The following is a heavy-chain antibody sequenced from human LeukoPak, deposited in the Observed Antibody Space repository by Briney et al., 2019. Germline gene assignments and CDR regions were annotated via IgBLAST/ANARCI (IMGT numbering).Heavy chain of an antibody. CDR3: AKEGAITGAGTCYFQY. CDR1: GFIFSNYG. V-gene: IGHV3-21*04. CDR2: ISFSSTHI. D-gene: IGHD6-13*01. J-gene: IGHJ1*01. Sequence: GGSLRLSCAASGFIFSNYGMSWVRQAPGKGLEWVSSISFSSTHIYYADSIQGRFTISRDNAENSLYLQMNSLRAEDTAVYYCAKEGAITGAGTCYFQYWGQGTLVTVSS.